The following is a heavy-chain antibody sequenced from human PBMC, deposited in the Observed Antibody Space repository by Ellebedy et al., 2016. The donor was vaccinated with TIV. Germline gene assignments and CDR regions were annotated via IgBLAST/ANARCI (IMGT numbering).Heavy chain of an antibody. CDR2: INPNSGGT. V-gene: IGHV1-2*02. Sequence: ASVKVSCKASGYTFTGYYMHWVRQAPGQGLEWMGWINPNSGGTNYAQKFQGRVTMTRDTSISTAYMELSRLRTDDTAVYYCARDYSSSTDFDYWGQGTLVTVSS. J-gene: IGHJ4*02. D-gene: IGHD6-6*01. CDR1: GYTFTGYY. CDR3: ARDYSSSTDFDY.